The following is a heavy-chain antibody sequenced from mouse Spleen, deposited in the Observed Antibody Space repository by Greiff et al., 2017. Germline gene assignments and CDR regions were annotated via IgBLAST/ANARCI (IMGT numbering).Heavy chain of an antibody. CDR1: GYTFTSYG. CDR3: ARRDYGSRYWYFDV. V-gene: IGHV1-81*01. Sequence: QVQLQQSGAELARPGASVKLSCKASGYTFTSYGISWVKQRTGQGLEWIGEIYPRSGNTYYNEKFKGKATLTADKSSSTAYMELRSLTSEDSAVYFCARRDYGSRYWYFDVWGAGTTVTVSS. CDR2: IYPRSGNT. D-gene: IGHD1-1*01. J-gene: IGHJ1*01.